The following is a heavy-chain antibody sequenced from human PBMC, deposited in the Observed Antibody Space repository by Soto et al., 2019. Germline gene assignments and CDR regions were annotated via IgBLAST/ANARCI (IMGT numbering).Heavy chain of an antibody. D-gene: IGHD3-9*01. V-gene: IGHV1-2*04. J-gene: IGHJ6*02. CDR1: GYTFTGYY. Sequence: ASVKVSCKASGYTFTGYYMHWVRQAPGQGLEWMGWINPNSGGTNYAQKFQGWVTMTGDTSISTAYMELSRLRSDDTAVYYCARDLGYYDILTGPHTGMDVWGQGTTVTVSS. CDR3: ARDLGYYDILTGPHTGMDV. CDR2: INPNSGGT.